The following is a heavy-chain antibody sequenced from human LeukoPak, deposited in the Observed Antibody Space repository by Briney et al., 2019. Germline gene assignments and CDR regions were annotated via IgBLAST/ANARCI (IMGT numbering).Heavy chain of an antibody. V-gene: IGHV3-74*01. D-gene: IGHD6-19*01. CDR3: ARGGVRIAVATAGSH. CDR2: KPDGSDT. Sequence: PGGSLRLSCGASGFTFTTHWIHWVRQAPGKGLVWVSRKPDGSDTNYADSVKGRFTISRDNAKNTVYLQMNSLRAEDTAVYYCARGGVRIAVATAGSHWGQGTLVTVSS. J-gene: IGHJ4*02. CDR1: GFTFTTHW.